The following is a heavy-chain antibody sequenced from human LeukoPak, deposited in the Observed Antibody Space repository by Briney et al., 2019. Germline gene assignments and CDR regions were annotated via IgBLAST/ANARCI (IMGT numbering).Heavy chain of an antibody. CDR2: IWYDGSNK. CDR3: ARSRLVVVPAANWFDP. V-gene: IGHV3-33*01. Sequence: GGSLRLSCAASGFTFSSYGTHWVRQAPGKGLEWVAVIWYDGSNKYYADSVKGRFTISRDNSKNTLYLQMNSLRAEDTAVYYCARSRLVVVPAANWFDPWGQGTLVTVSS. D-gene: IGHD2-2*01. CDR1: GFTFSSYG. J-gene: IGHJ5*02.